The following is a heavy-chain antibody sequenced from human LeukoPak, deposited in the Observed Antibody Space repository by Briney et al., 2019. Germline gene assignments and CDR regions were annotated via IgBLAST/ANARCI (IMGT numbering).Heavy chain of an antibody. CDR2: INPNSGGT. CDR1: GYTFTGYY. J-gene: IGHJ4*02. Sequence: ASVKVSSKASGYTFTGYYMHWVRQAPGQGLEWMEWINPNSGGTNYAQKFQGRVTMTRDTSISTAYMELSRLRSDDTAVYYCARVWRQQLVRGSDYWGQGTLVTVSS. CDR3: ARVWRQQLVRGSDY. D-gene: IGHD6-13*01. V-gene: IGHV1-2*02.